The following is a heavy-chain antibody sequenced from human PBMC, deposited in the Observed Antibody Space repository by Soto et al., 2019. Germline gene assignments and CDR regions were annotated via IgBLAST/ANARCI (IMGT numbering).Heavy chain of an antibody. CDR1: GFNFSSYA. CDR3: ARLPPHTAPPVDAFDI. CDR2: ISNDGSNK. V-gene: IGHV3-30*03. J-gene: IGHJ3*02. Sequence: GGSLRLSCAASGFNFSSYAMHWVRQAPGKGLEWVAVISNDGSNKYYGDSVKGRYSISRDNSKGTLYLQMNSLRAEDTAVYYCARLPPHTAPPVDAFDIWGQGTMVTVSS.